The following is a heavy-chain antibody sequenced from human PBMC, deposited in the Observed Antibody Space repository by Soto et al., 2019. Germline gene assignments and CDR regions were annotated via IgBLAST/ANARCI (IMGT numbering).Heavy chain of an antibody. V-gene: IGHV3-11*05. J-gene: IGHJ6*02. CDR1: GFTFSDYY. CDR2: ISSSSSYT. D-gene: IGHD3-10*01. CDR3: ARVSGDYYGMDV. Sequence: GGSLRLSCAASGFTFSDYYMSWIRQAPGKGLEWISYISSSSSYTNYADSVKGRFTISRDNAKNSLYLQMNSLRAEDTAVYYCARVSGDYYGMDVWGQGTTVTVSS.